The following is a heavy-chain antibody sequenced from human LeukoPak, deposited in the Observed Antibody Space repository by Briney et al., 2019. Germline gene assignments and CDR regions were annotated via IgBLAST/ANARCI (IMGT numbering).Heavy chain of an antibody. Sequence: SETLSLTCTVSGSSISSGDYYWSWIRQPPGKGLEWIGYIYYSGSTYYNPSLKSRVTISVDTSKNQFSLKLSSVTAADTAVYYCASGAVTTVDYFDYWGQGTLVTVSS. CDR2: IYYSGST. J-gene: IGHJ4*02. V-gene: IGHV4-30-4*01. D-gene: IGHD4-17*01. CDR3: ASGAVTTVDYFDY. CDR1: GSSISSGDYY.